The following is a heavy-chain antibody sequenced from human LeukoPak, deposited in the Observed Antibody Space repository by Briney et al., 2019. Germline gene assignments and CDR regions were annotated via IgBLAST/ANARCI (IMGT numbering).Heavy chain of an antibody. D-gene: IGHD5-18*01. Sequence: GGSLRLSCAASGFTFSTYRMNWVRQAPGNGLEWVSYISSGSSTIHYADSVKGRFTISRDNAKNSLYLQMNSLRAEDTALYYCARDTAMGRAPDYWGQGTLVTVSS. CDR3: ARDTAMGRAPDY. J-gene: IGHJ4*02. CDR1: GFTFSTYR. CDR2: ISSGSSTI. V-gene: IGHV3-48*04.